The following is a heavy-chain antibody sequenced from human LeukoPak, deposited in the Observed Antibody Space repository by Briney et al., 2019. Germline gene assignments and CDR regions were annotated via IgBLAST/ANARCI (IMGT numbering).Heavy chain of an antibody. CDR1: GGSFSGYY. CDR2: INHSGST. D-gene: IGHD4-11*01. CDR3: ARMMGSKGGY. V-gene: IGHV4-34*01. Sequence: SETLSLTCAVYGGSFSGYYWSWIRQPPGKGLEWIGEINHSGSTNYNPSLKSRVTISVDTSKNQFSLKLSSVTAADMAVYYCARMMGSKGGYWGQGTLVTVSS. J-gene: IGHJ4*02.